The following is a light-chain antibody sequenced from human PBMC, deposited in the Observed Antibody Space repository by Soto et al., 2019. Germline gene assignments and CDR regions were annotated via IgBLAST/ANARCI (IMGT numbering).Light chain of an antibody. CDR3: QKYSSPPYT. V-gene: IGKV1-27*01. CDR1: QGIRIY. Sequence: DIQMTQSPSSLSACVGDRVTITCRASQGIRIYLAWYQQKPGKVPKLLISTASTRQSGVPSRFSGSGSGTDFTLIISNLQPEDVATYYCQKYSSPPYTFGQGTKVEIK. J-gene: IGKJ2*01. CDR2: TAS.